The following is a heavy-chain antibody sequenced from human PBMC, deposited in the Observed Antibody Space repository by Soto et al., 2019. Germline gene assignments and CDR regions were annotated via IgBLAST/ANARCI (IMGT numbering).Heavy chain of an antibody. Sequence: ASVKVSCKASGYTFTSYYMHWVRQAPGQGLEWMGIINPSGGSTSYAQKFQGRVTMTRDTSTSTVYMELSSLRSEDTAVYYCARDLAYSSAFRGNFDYWRTRTLVTVSS. CDR3: ARDLAYSSAFRGNFDY. CDR1: GYTFTSYY. CDR2: INPSGGST. V-gene: IGHV1-46*01. D-gene: IGHD6-19*01. J-gene: IGHJ4*02.